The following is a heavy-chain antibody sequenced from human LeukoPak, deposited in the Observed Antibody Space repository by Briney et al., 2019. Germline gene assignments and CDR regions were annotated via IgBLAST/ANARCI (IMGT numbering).Heavy chain of an antibody. CDR2: LSAYTGGT. Sequence: GASVKDACKVSGYNLTSYGINWVRQAPGQGLEWMGWLSAYTGGTNYAQDFQGRVTMTTDTSTSTAYMELRSLRSDDTAVYYCARELYNLATDHWGQGTLVIVSS. CDR1: GYNLTSYG. CDR3: ARELYNLATDH. J-gene: IGHJ4*02. V-gene: IGHV1-18*01. D-gene: IGHD1-20*01.